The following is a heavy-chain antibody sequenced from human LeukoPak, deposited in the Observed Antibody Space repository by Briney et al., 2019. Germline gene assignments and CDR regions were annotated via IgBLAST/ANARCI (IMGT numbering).Heavy chain of an antibody. J-gene: IGHJ4*02. CDR3: AVQGPWGCFDY. D-gene: IGHD7-27*01. Sequence: PSETLSLTCTVSGGSISSYYWSWIRQPPGKGLEWIGYIYYSGSTNYNPSLKSRVTISVDTSKNQFSLKLSSVTAADTAVYYCAVQGPWGCFDYWGQGTLVTVSS. CDR2: IYYSGST. V-gene: IGHV4-59*08. CDR1: GGSISSYY.